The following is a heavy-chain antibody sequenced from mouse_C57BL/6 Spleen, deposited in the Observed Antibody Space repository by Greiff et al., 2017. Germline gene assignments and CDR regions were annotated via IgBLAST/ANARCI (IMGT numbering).Heavy chain of an antibody. J-gene: IGHJ1*03. V-gene: IGHV1-72*01. CDR2: IDPNSGGT. CDR1: GYTFTSYW. CDR3: ARSRGYGSSYWYFDV. D-gene: IGHD1-1*01. Sequence: VQLQQPGAELVKPGASVKLSCKASGYTFTSYWMHWVKQRPGRGLEWIGRIDPNSGGTTYNEKFKSKATLTVDKPSSTAYMQLSSLTSEDSAVYYCARSRGYGSSYWYFDVWGTGTTVTVSS.